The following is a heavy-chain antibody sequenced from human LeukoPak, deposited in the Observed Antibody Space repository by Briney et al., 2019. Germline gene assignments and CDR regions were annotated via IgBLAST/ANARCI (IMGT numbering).Heavy chain of an antibody. J-gene: IGHJ1*01. V-gene: IGHV3-23*01. D-gene: IGHD4-17*01. Sequence: GGSLRLSCAASGFTFSSYAMSWVRQAPGKGLEWVSAISGSGGSTYYADSVKGRFTISRDNSKNTLYLQMNSLRAEDTAVYYCAKDLVEDGDYAVEYFQHWGQGTLVTVSS. CDR1: GFTFSSYA. CDR3: AKDLVEDGDYAVEYFQH. CDR2: ISGSGGST.